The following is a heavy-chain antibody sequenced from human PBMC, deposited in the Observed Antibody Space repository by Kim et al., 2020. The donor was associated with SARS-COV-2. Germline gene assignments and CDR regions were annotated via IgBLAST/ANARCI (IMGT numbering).Heavy chain of an antibody. CDR1: GFTFDDYA. CDR2: ISWNSGSI. Sequence: GGSLRLSCAASGFTFDDYAMHWVRQAPGKGLEWVSGISWNSGSIGYADSVKGRFTISRDNAKNSLYLQMNSLRAEDTALYYCAKGSIAVAGTLFDYWGQGTLVTVSS. CDR3: AKGSIAVAGTLFDY. V-gene: IGHV3-9*01. J-gene: IGHJ4*02. D-gene: IGHD6-19*01.